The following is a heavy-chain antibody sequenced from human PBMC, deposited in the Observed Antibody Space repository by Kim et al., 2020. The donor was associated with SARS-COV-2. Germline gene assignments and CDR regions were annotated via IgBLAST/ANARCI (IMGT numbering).Heavy chain of an antibody. Sequence: ADSVRGRFTGSRDNSKNTLYVQMNSLRVEDTAVYYCAQDVISMIRGRLDVWGKGTTVTVSS. D-gene: IGHD3-10*01. J-gene: IGHJ6*03. V-gene: IGHV3-23*01. CDR3: AQDVISMIRGRLDV.